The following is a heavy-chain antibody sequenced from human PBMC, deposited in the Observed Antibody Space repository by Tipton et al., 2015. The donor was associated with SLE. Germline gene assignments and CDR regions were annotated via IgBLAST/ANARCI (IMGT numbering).Heavy chain of an antibody. Sequence: TLSLTCAVYGGSFSGYYWSWIRQPPGKGLEWIGEINHSGITKYNPSLKSRVTISVDTSKNQFSLKLSSVTAADTAVYYCAREWPFVGAMGHWGQGTLVTVSS. CDR3: AREWPFVGAMGH. J-gene: IGHJ4*02. V-gene: IGHV4-34*01. CDR2: INHSGIT. D-gene: IGHD1-26*01. CDR1: GGSFSGYY.